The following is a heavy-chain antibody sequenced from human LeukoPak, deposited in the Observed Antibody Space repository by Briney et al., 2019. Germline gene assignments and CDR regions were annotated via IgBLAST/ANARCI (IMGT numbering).Heavy chain of an antibody. CDR2: ITSSSSYI. V-gene: IGHV3-21*01. CDR3: AREGDGYNSPIDY. Sequence: GGSLRLSCAASGFTFSGYGMHWVRQAPGKGLEWVSSITSSSSYIYYTDSVKGRFTISRDNAKNSLFLQMNSLRADDTAVYYCAREGDGYNSPIDYWGQGTLVTVSS. D-gene: IGHD5-24*01. CDR1: GFTFSGYG. J-gene: IGHJ4*02.